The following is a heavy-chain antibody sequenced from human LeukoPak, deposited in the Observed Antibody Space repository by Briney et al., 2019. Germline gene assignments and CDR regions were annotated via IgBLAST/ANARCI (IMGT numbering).Heavy chain of an antibody. V-gene: IGHV3-23*01. CDR2: ISGSGGST. CDR3: AKDKFGSYSYGYDY. Sequence: GGSLRLSCAASGFTFSSYGMSWVRQAPGKGLEWISAISGSGGSTYYADSVKGRFTISRDNSKNTLYLQMNSLRAEDTAVYYCAKDKFGSYSYGYDYWGQGTLVTVSS. CDR1: GFTFSSYG. J-gene: IGHJ4*02. D-gene: IGHD5-18*01.